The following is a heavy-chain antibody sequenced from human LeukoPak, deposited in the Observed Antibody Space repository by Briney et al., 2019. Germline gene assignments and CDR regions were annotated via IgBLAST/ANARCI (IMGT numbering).Heavy chain of an antibody. J-gene: IGHJ3*02. V-gene: IGHV3-9*03. Sequence: GGSLRLSCAASGFTFDDYAMHWVRQAPGKGLEWVSGISWNSASIGYADSVKGRFTISRDNAKNSLYLQMNSLRAEDMALYYCAKATLRIAAAHDAFDIWGQGTMVTVSS. D-gene: IGHD6-13*01. CDR1: GFTFDDYA. CDR2: ISWNSASI. CDR3: AKATLRIAAAHDAFDI.